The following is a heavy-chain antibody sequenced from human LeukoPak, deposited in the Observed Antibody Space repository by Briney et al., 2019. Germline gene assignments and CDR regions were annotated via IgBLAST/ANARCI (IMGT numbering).Heavy chain of an antibody. Sequence: GGSLRLSCAASGFIFSSYGMHWVRQAPGKGLEWVAVIWYDGSNKYYADSVKGRFTISRDNSKNTLYLQMNSLRAEDTAVYYCARDPLGYCSGGSCYPFDYWGQGTLVTVSS. D-gene: IGHD2-15*01. CDR3: ARDPLGYCSGGSCYPFDY. V-gene: IGHV3-33*01. J-gene: IGHJ4*02. CDR2: IWYDGSNK. CDR1: GFIFSSYG.